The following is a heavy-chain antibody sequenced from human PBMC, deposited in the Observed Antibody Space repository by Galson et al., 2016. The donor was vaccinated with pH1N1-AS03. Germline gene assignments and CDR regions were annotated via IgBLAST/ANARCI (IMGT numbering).Heavy chain of an antibody. CDR1: GDTFNTYA. V-gene: IGHV1-69*04. J-gene: IGHJ3*02. D-gene: IGHD2-15*01. CDR3: AKGYSATPSGTFDI. CDR2: IIPMLNIP. Sequence: SVKVSCKASGDTFNTYAISWVRQAPGQGLEWMGRIIPMLNIPDYAQKFQVRVTITADKSTNTAYMELTDLRSDDTALYYCAKGYSATPSGTFDIWGQGTMVTVSS.